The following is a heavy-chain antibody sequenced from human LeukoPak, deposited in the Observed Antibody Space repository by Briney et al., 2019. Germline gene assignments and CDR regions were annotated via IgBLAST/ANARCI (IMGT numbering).Heavy chain of an antibody. Sequence: GGSLRLSCAASGFTFSSYAMSWVRQAPGKGLEWVSAISGSGGSTYYADSVKGRFTISRDNAKNSLYLQMNSLRAEDMAVYYCARMLAFCFDYWGQGTLVTVSS. CDR1: GFTFSSYA. J-gene: IGHJ4*02. V-gene: IGHV3-23*01. D-gene: IGHD3-3*02. CDR2: ISGSGGST. CDR3: ARMLAFCFDY.